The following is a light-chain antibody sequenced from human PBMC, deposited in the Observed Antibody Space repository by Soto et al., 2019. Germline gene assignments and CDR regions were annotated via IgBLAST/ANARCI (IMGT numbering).Light chain of an antibody. Sequence: EVVLTQSRGALSMSPGESATLSCRASQSISFNSIAWYQHKPGQAPRLLLFGASSRATDVPDRFSGSSSGTDFVLSISRVEPEDSATYYCQQYSFSPWTFGQGTRVNIK. CDR1: QSISFNS. V-gene: IGKV3-20*01. CDR2: GAS. CDR3: QQYSFSPWT. J-gene: IGKJ1*01.